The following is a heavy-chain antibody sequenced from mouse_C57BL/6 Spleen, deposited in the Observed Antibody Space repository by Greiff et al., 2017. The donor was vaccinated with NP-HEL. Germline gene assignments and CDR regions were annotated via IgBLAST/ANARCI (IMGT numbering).Heavy chain of an antibody. D-gene: IGHD1-1*01. CDR2: ISYDGSN. Sequence: EVKLMESGPGLVKPSQSLSLTCSVTGYSITSGYYWNWIRQFPGNKLEWMGYISYDGSNNSNPSLKNRISITRDTSKNQFFLKLNSVTTEDTATYYCASSYYGSSPWFAYWGQGTLVTVSA. CDR1: GYSITSGYY. J-gene: IGHJ3*01. V-gene: IGHV3-6*01. CDR3: ASSYYGSSPWFAY.